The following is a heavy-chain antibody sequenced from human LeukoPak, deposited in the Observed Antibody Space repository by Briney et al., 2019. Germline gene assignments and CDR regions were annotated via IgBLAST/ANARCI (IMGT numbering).Heavy chain of an antibody. J-gene: IGHJ4*02. D-gene: IGHD5-18*01. CDR2: NYYSGST. CDR1: GGSISSSSYY. V-gene: IGHV4-39*01. CDR3: ARKAYTAMAARHHTTLDY. Sequence: SETLSLTCTVSGGSISSSSYYWGWIRQPPGKGLEWIGSNYYSGSTYYNPSLKSRVTISVDTSKNQFSLKLSSVTAADTAVYYCARKAYTAMAARHHTTLDYWGQGTLVTVSS.